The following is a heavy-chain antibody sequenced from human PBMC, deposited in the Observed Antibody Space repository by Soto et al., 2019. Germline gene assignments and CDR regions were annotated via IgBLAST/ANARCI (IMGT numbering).Heavy chain of an antibody. CDR2: IVVGSGNT. CDR1: GFTFTSSA. J-gene: IGHJ6*03. D-gene: IGHD2-15*01. V-gene: IGHV1-58*02. Sequence: ASVKVSCKASGFTFTSSAMQWVRQARGQRLEWIGWIVVGSGNTNYAQKFQERVTITRDMSTSTAYMELSSLRSEDTAVYYCAADPHSVAATPIYYYMDVWGKGTTVTVSS. CDR3: AADPHSVAATPIYYYMDV.